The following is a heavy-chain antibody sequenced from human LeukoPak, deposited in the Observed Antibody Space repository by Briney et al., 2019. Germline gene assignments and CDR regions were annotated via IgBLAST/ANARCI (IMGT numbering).Heavy chain of an antibody. Sequence: SETLSLTCTVSGGSISSYYWSWIRQPPGKGLELIGYIHYSGTTYYNPSLKSQVTISVDMSKNQFSLKLTSVTAADTAVYYCARDGRGYYALDRQYYYYMDVWGKGTTVTVSS. CDR1: GGSISSYY. J-gene: IGHJ6*03. CDR2: IHYSGTT. D-gene: IGHD2-2*01. CDR3: ARDGRGYYALDRQYYYYMDV. V-gene: IGHV4-59*01.